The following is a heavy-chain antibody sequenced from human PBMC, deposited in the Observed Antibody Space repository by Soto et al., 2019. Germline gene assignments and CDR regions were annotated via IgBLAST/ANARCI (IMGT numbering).Heavy chain of an antibody. CDR2: IDSSGYYT. J-gene: IGHJ4*02. Sequence: GGSLRLSCAASGFTFSSYGMSWVRQAPGKGLEWVSAIDSSGYYTYYADSVKGRFTISRDNSKNTLYLQMNSLRVEDTAVYYCAKNPTFSWGQGTLVTVSS. CDR3: AKNPTFS. CDR1: GFTFSSYG. V-gene: IGHV3-23*01.